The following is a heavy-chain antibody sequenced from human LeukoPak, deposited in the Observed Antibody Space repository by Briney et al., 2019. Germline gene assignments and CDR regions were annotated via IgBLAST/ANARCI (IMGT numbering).Heavy chain of an antibody. V-gene: IGHV3-7*01. Sequence: GGSLRLSCAASGFTFSSYWMSWVRQAPGKGLEWVANIKQDGSEKYYVDSVKGRFTISRDNAKNSLYLQMNSLRAEDTAVYYCARDTGIAVYYYYGMDVWGQGTTVTVSS. J-gene: IGHJ6*02. CDR2: IKQDGSEK. CDR1: GFTFSSYW. CDR3: ARDTGIAVYYYYGMDV. D-gene: IGHD6-19*01.